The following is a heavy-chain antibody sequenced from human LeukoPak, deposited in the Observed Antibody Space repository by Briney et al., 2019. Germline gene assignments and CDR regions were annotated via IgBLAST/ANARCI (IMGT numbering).Heavy chain of an antibody. J-gene: IGHJ3*02. Sequence: GGSLRLSCAASGFTLSNFAMTWVRQAPGKGLEWVSSISDIGPNTYYAASVKGRFTISRDTSKNTLYLQMNSLRAEDTAFYYCTKRPSLRFDAFDIWGPGTMVTVSS. CDR1: GFTLSNFA. V-gene: IGHV3-23*01. CDR2: ISDIGPNT. CDR3: TKRPSLRFDAFDI. D-gene: IGHD3-3*01.